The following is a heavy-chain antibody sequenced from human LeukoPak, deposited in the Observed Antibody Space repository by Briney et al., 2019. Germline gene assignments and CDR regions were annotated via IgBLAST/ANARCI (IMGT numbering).Heavy chain of an antibody. J-gene: IGHJ6*03. CDR1: GFTFSSYA. V-gene: IGHV3-23*01. D-gene: IGHD3-10*01. CDR3: ANAGTLMVWGRFPYYMGV. Sequence: PGGSLRLSCAASGFTFSSYAMSWVRQAPGKGLEWVSAISGSGGSTYYADSVKGRFTISRDSSKNTLYLQMNSLRAEDTAVYYCANAGTLMVWGRFPYYMGVWGKGTTVTVSS. CDR2: ISGSGGST.